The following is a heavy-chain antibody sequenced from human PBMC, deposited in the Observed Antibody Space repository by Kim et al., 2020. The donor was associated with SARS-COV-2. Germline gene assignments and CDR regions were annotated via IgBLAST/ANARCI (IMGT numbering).Heavy chain of an antibody. J-gene: IGHJ4*02. D-gene: IGHD3-10*01. CDR3: AKLTYYGSASFPAY. V-gene: IGHV3-30*02. Sequence: ADSVKGRFTISRDNSKNTLYLQMNSLGAEDTAVYYCAKLTYYGSASFPAYWGQGTLVTVSS.